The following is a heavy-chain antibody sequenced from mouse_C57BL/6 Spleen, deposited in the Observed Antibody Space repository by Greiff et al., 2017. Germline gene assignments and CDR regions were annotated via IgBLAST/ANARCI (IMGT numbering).Heavy chain of an antibody. V-gene: IGHV1-82*01. CDR3: ARSIYDGYYGFCAY. Sequence: QVQLQQSGPELVKPGASVKISCKASGYAFSSSWMNWVKQRPGKGLEWIGRIYPGDGDTNYNGKFKGKATLTADKSSSTAYMQLSSLTSEDSAVYFCARSIYDGYYGFCAYGGQGTLVTVSA. J-gene: IGHJ3*01. CDR1: GYAFSSSW. D-gene: IGHD2-3*01. CDR2: IYPGDGDT.